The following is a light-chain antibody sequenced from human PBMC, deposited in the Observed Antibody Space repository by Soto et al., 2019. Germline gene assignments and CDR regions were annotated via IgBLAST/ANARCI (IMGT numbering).Light chain of an antibody. Sequence: EVVMTQSPATLSVSPGERVTFSCRSSQSVTTNLAWYQHKPGQSPRLLIYRASARATGVSDRFSGSGSGTEFTLTISSLQSEDFAVYFCQQYNNWPPITFGQGTRLEIK. J-gene: IGKJ5*01. V-gene: IGKV3-15*01. CDR3: QQYNNWPPIT. CDR1: QSVTTN. CDR2: RAS.